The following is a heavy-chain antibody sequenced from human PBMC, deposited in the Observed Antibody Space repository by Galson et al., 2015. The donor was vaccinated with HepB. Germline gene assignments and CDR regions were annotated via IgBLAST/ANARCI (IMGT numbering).Heavy chain of an antibody. J-gene: IGHJ5*02. D-gene: IGHD3-10*01. CDR2: ISSDGVTK. Sequence: LRLSYAASGFIFSDSYMSWIHQAPGKGPEWVSYISSDGVTKYYTDSVKGRFTISRDNAKNSLYLQMNSLRGDDTAVYYCARSAGWFHPWGQGTLVVVSS. CDR3: ARSAGWFHP. V-gene: IGHV3-11*01. CDR1: GFIFSDSY.